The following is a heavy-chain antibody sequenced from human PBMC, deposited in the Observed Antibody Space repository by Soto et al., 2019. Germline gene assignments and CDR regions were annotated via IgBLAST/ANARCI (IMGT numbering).Heavy chain of an antibody. J-gene: IGHJ4*02. CDR1: GGTFSSYA. D-gene: IGHD4-17*01. Sequence: KVSCKASGGTFSSYAISWVRQAPGQGLEWMGGIIPIFGTANYAQKFQGRVTITADESTSTAYMELSSLRSEDTAVYYCAREYGDYRHFDYWGQGTPVTVSS. CDR3: AREYGDYRHFDY. CDR2: IIPIFGTA. V-gene: IGHV1-69*01.